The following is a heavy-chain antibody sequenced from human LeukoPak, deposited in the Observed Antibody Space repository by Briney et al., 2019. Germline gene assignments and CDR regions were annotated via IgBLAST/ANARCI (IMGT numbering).Heavy chain of an antibody. CDR3: ARDFYGGTPFDP. CDR1: GFTVSSNY. CDR2: IYSGGST. J-gene: IGHJ5*02. D-gene: IGHD4-17*01. Sequence: GGSLRLSCAASGFTVSSNYMSWVRQAPGKGLEWVSVIYSGGSTYYADSVKGRFTISRDNSKNTLYLQMNSLRAEDTAVYYCARDFYGGTPFDPWGQGTLVTVSS. V-gene: IGHV3-66*01.